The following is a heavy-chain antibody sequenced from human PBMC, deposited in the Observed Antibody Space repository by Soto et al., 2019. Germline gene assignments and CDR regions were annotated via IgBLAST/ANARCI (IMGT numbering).Heavy chain of an antibody. CDR2: IDPSDSYT. CDR3: ARLKTDTAMVLGYYYGMDV. Sequence: EVQLVQSGAEVKKPGESLRISCKGSGYSFTSYWISWVRQMPGKGLEWMGRIDPSDSYTNYSPSFQGHVTISADKSISTAYLQWSSLKASDTAMYYCARLKTDTAMVLGYYYGMDVWGQGTTVTVSS. V-gene: IGHV5-10-1*03. CDR1: GYSFTSYW. D-gene: IGHD5-18*01. J-gene: IGHJ6*02.